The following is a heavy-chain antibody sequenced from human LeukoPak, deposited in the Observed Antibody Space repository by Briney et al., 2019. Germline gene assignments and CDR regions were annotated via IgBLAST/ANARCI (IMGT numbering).Heavy chain of an antibody. CDR3: ARSIAIFGVVTSPYYYNYTDV. CDR1: DGSSSTYS. Sequence: SETLSLTRVVHDGSSSTYSWSWIRQPPEKGLEWIGELSHRGTTDHNPSLKSRVTVSKDTSNNQCSLSMTSVTAADTPVYYCARSIAIFGVVTSPYYYNYTDVWGKGTTVTVSS. D-gene: IGHD3-3*01. CDR2: LSHRGTT. V-gene: IGHV4-34*01. J-gene: IGHJ6*03.